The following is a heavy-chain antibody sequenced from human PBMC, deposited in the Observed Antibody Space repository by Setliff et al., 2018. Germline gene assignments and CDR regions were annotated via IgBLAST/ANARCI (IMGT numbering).Heavy chain of an antibody. Sequence: ASVKVSCKASGYTFTDYGISWVRQAPGQGLEWMGWISPYIDKTNYAQNLQGRVTMTTDTSTNTAYMELRSLRSDDTAVYYCARPPPGPFYYDGGNYFDYCGQGTLVTVSS. V-gene: IGHV1-18*01. CDR3: ARPPPGPFYYDGGNYFDY. J-gene: IGHJ4*02. CDR2: ISPYIDKT. D-gene: IGHD3-22*01. CDR1: GYTFTDYG.